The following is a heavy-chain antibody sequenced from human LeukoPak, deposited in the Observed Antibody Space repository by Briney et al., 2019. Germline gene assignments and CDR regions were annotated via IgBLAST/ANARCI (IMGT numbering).Heavy chain of an antibody. CDR3: ARDKAVAVPWDAFDI. CDR1: GFTVSGNY. CDR2: IYSGGDT. Sequence: GGSLRLSCAASGFTVSGNYMSWFRQAPGKGLECVAVIYSGGDTYYADSVKGRFTISRDKSKNTLYLQMNSLRAEDTAVYYCARDKAVAVPWDAFDIWGQGTMVTVSS. V-gene: IGHV3-53*01. D-gene: IGHD6-19*01. J-gene: IGHJ3*02.